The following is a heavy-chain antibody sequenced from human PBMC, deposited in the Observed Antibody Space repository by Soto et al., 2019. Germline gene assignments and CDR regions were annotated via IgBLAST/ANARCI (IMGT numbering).Heavy chain of an antibody. CDR3: ARDKSSYDYIWGSYRPSQMDV. J-gene: IGHJ6*04. Sequence: GGSLRLSCAASGFIFSSYWMSWVRQAPGKGLEWVANIKQDGSEKYYVDSVKGRFTISRDNANNSLYFQMNSLRAEDTAVYYCARDKSSYDYIWGSYRPSQMDVWGKGTTVTVSS. CDR2: IKQDGSEK. CDR1: GFIFSSYW. D-gene: IGHD3-16*02. V-gene: IGHV3-7*01.